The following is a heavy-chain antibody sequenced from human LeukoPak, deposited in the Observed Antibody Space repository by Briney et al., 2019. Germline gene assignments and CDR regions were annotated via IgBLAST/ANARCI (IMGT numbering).Heavy chain of an antibody. V-gene: IGHV4-59*11. D-gene: IGHD3-10*01. CDR3: ARDILSYSYYMDI. CDR1: GGSISSHY. CDR2: IYYSGIT. J-gene: IGHJ6*03. Sequence: PSETLSLNGTVSGGSISSHYWSWLRQPPGNRLEWIGYIYYSGITNYNPSLKSRVTISVDTSKNQFSLKLSSVTAADTAVYYCARDILSYSYYMDIWGKGTTVTVSS.